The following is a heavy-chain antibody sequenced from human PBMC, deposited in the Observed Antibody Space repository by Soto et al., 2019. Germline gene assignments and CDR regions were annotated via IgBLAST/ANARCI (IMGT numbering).Heavy chain of an antibody. J-gene: IGHJ5*02. V-gene: IGHV4-34*01. CDR2: INHSGST. CDR1: GGSFSGYY. Sequence: ETLSLTCAVYGGSFSGYYWSWIRQPPGKGLEWIGEINHSGSTNYNPSLKSRVTISVDTSKNQFSLKLSSVTAADTAVYYCARVVSWSSSFYGWFDPWGQGTLVTVSS. CDR3: ARVVSWSSSFYGWFDP. D-gene: IGHD6-13*01.